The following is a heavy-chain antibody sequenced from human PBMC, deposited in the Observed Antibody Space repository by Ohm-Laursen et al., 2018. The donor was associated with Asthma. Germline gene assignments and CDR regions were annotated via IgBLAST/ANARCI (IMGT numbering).Heavy chain of an antibody. CDR3: ARARSGSSYDY. Sequence: SLRLSCAASGFTFSSYAMSWVRHAPGKGPVWVSRLNTDGSGTWYADSVKGRFTISRDNAKNTLYLQMNSLRAEDTAVYYCARARSGSSYDYWGQGTLDTVSS. D-gene: IGHD1-26*01. CDR2: LNTDGSGT. J-gene: IGHJ4*02. V-gene: IGHV3-74*01. CDR1: GFTFSSYA.